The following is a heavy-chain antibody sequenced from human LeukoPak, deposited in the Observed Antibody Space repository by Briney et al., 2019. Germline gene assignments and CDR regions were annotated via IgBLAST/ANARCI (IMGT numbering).Heavy chain of an antibody. D-gene: IGHD3-16*02. J-gene: IGHJ5*02. CDR1: GFTFSDYY. CDR2: ISSSGSTI. CDR3: ARNIGGINYDYVWGSYRFRFDP. V-gene: IGHV3-11*04. Sequence: GGPLRLSCAASGFTFSDYYMGWIRQAPGKGLEWVSYISSSGSTIYYADSVKGRFTISRDNAKNSLYLQMNSLRAEDTAVYYCARNIGGINYDYVWGSYRFRFDPWGQGTLVTVSP.